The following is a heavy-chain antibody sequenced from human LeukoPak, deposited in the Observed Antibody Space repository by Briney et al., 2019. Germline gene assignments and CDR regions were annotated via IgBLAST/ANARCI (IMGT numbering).Heavy chain of an antibody. CDR1: GFTFSDSS. CDR3: ARGRLFGTLEY. V-gene: IGHV3-7*01. D-gene: IGHD3-3*01. CDR2: IKQGEGDK. Sequence: GGSLRLSCVASGFTFSDSSMSWVRQAPGKGLEWLANIKQGEGDKFYLESVMGRFTISRDNGKNTLFMQLTSLRVEDTAVYYCARGRLFGTLEYWGQGARVTVS. J-gene: IGHJ4*02.